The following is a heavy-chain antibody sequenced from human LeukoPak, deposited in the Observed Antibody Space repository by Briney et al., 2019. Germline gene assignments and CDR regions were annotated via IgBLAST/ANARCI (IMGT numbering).Heavy chain of an antibody. CDR2: ISTSSGNI. J-gene: IGHJ4*02. CDR3: AKDLLDIVVVVADDTAPGY. CDR1: GFTFGKNS. D-gene: IGHD2-15*01. V-gene: IGHV3-48*01. Sequence: GGSLRLSCEASGFTFGKNSMNWVRQAPGKGLEWLAYISTSSGNINYADSVKGRFTISRDNSKNTLYLQMNSLRAEDTAVYYCAKDLLDIVVVVADDTAPGYWGQGTLVTVSS.